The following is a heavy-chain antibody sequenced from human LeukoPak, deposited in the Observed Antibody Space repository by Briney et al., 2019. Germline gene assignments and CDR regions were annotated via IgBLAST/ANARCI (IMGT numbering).Heavy chain of an antibody. D-gene: IGHD1/OR15-1a*01. V-gene: IGHV1-46*01. CDR3: AREWPNTYRFDP. CDR2: INPNTGGT. CDR1: GYXFTSYY. Sequence: ASVKVSCKASGYXFTSYYIHWVRQAPGQGREWLGIINPNTGGTIYAQKFQGRVTMTRDTSTSTVYMELSSLRSEDTAVYYCAREWPNTYRFDPWGQGTLVTVSS. J-gene: IGHJ5*02.